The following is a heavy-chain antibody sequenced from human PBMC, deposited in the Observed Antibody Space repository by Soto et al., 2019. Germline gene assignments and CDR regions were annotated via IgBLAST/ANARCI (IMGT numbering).Heavy chain of an antibody. Sequence: QITLNESGPTPVKPRQTLTLTCTFSGFSLTTSGVGVGWIRQSPGKAPEWLALIYWDDDKRYSPSLKSRLTITKDTSKNQVVLTMAALDPADTATYSCAHRVLRTVFGLVTTTAIYFDFWGQGTPVAVSS. CDR1: GFSLTTSGVG. J-gene: IGHJ4*02. D-gene: IGHD3-3*01. CDR3: AHRVLRTVFGLVTTTAIYFDF. CDR2: IYWDDDK. V-gene: IGHV2-5*02.